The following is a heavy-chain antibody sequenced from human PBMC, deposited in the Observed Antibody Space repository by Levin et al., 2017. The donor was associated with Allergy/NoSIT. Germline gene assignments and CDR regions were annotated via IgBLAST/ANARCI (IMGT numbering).Heavy chain of an antibody. J-gene: IGHJ3*02. Sequence: ASVKVSCKASGYTFTGYYMHWVRQAPGQGLEWMGWINPNSGGTNYAQKFQGRVTMTRDTSISTAYMELSRLRSDDTAVYYCASGRDYDSSGYGDAFDIWGQGTMVTVSS. D-gene: IGHD3-22*01. CDR2: INPNSGGT. V-gene: IGHV1-2*02. CDR1: GYTFTGYY. CDR3: ASGRDYDSSGYGDAFDI.